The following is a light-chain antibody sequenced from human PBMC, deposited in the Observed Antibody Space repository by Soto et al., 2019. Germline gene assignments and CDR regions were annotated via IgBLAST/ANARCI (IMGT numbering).Light chain of an antibody. CDR1: SSDVGKYDY. V-gene: IGLV2-11*01. J-gene: IGLJ2*01. CDR3: CSYAGTYTLV. Sequence: QSVLTQPRSVSGSPGQLVTISCTGTSSDVGKYDYVSWYQQHPDKTPKLMIYDVSNRPSGVPDRFSGSKSGNTASLTISGLQAEDEADYYCCSYAGTYTLVFGEGTKVTVL. CDR2: DVS.